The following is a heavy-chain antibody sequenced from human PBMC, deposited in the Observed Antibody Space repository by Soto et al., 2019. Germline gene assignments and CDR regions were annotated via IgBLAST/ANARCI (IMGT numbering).Heavy chain of an antibody. D-gene: IGHD6-13*01. CDR2: ISYDGSNK. CDR3: AKPQYSSSWRYYYYYGMDV. V-gene: IGHV3-30*18. CDR1: GFTFSSYG. Sequence: SLRLSCAASGFTFSSYGMHWVRQAPGKGLEWVAVISYDGSNKYYADSVKGRFTISRDNSKNTLYLQMNSLRAEDTAVYYCAKPQYSSSWRYYYYYGMDVWGQGTTVTVSS. J-gene: IGHJ6*02.